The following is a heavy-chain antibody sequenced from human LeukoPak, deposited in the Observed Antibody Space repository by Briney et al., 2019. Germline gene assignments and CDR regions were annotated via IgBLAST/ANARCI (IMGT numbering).Heavy chain of an antibody. CDR1: GYTFTSYG. D-gene: IGHD4-17*01. Sequence: ASVKVSCKASGYTFTSYGISWVRQAPGQRLEWMGWINAGNGNTKYSQKFQGRVTITRDTSASTAYMELSSLRSEDTAVYYCAGVRTDYYYYGMDVWGQGTTVTVSS. CDR3: AGVRTDYYYYGMDV. V-gene: IGHV1-3*01. CDR2: INAGNGNT. J-gene: IGHJ6*02.